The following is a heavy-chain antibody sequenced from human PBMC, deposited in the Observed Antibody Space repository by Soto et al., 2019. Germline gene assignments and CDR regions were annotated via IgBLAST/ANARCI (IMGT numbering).Heavy chain of an antibody. CDR1: VYTFSTYG. CDR3: ARERPPVDY. Sequence: QVQLVQSGAEAKKPGASVKVSCKASVYTFSTYGISRGRKAPGQGLEWIGWISAYNGNTNYAQKLQGRVTMTTDTSNSTAYMELRSLRSDVTVVYYCARERPPVDYWGQGTLVTASS. J-gene: IGHJ4*02. CDR2: ISAYNGNT. V-gene: IGHV1-18*01.